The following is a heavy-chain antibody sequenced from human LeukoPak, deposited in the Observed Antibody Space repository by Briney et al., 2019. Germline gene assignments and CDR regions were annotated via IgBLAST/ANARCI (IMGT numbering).Heavy chain of an antibody. V-gene: IGHV1-69*05. J-gene: IGHJ6*03. CDR1: GGTFSSYA. D-gene: IGHD3-16*02. CDR3: ARASDYVWGSYRYSPYYYYMDV. Sequence: SVKVSCKASGGTFSSYAISWVLQAPGHGLEWMGGIIPIFGTANYAQKFQGRVTITTDESTSTAYMELSSLRSEDTAVYYCARASDYVWGSYRYSPYYYYMDVWGKGTTVTVSS. CDR2: IIPIFGTA.